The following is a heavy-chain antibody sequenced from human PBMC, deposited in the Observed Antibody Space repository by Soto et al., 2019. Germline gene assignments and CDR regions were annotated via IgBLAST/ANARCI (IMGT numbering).Heavy chain of an antibody. CDR3: ARLYSSGWYSNYFDY. CDR2: IYYSGSTYYSGST. V-gene: IGHV4-39*01. J-gene: IGHJ4*02. D-gene: IGHD6-19*01. Sequence: PSETLSLTCTVSGGSISSSSYYWGWIRQPPGKGLEWIGSIYYSGSTYYSGSTYYNPSLKSRVTISVDTSKNQFSLKLSSVTAADTAVYYCARLYSSGWYSNYFDYWGQGTLVTVSS. CDR1: GGSISSSSYY.